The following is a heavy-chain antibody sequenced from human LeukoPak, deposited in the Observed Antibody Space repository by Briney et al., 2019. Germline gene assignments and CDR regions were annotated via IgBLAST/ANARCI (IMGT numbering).Heavy chain of an antibody. D-gene: IGHD4-17*01. CDR3: ARDLVTVTKGFDI. Sequence: SETLSLTCTVSGGSMSGFFWTWIRQPPGRALEWIGSIYYSGSSTKYNPSLKSRVTISVDTSKNQFSLKLTSVTAADTAVYYCARDLVTVTKGFDIWGQGTMVSVSS. J-gene: IGHJ3*02. CDR2: IYYSGSST. CDR1: GGSMSGFF. V-gene: IGHV4-59*01.